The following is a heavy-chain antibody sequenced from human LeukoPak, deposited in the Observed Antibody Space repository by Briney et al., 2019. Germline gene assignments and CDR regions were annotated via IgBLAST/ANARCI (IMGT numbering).Heavy chain of an antibody. V-gene: IGHV4-59*01. CDR3: ARDLQYAAAGKVYYYMDV. CDR1: GGSLSSYY. Sequence: PSETLSLTCSVSGGSLSSYYWSWLRQPPGRGLEWIGYIHYTGSTNYNPSLKSRVTISVDTSKNQFSLKLSSVTAADTAVYYCARDLQYAAAGKVYYYMDVWGKGTTVTVSS. J-gene: IGHJ6*03. D-gene: IGHD6-13*01. CDR2: IHYTGST.